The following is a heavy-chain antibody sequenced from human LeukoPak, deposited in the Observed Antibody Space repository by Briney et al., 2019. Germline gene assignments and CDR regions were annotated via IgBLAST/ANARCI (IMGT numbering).Heavy chain of an antibody. D-gene: IGHD2-2*01. Sequence: ASVKVSCKASGYTFTSYGISWVRQAPGQGLEWMGWISAYNGNTNYAQKLQGRVTMTTDTSTSTAYMELRSLRSDDTAVYYCARDLRVPAAMIMGYWGQGTLVTVSS. CDR1: GYTFTSYG. CDR2: ISAYNGNT. CDR3: ARDLRVPAAMIMGY. V-gene: IGHV1-18*01. J-gene: IGHJ4*02.